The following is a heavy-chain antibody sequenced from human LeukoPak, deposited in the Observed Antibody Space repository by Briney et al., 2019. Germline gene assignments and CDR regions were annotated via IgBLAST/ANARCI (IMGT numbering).Heavy chain of an antibody. V-gene: IGHV5-51*01. CDR3: ARPGNMYYYDSSGYYHDAFDI. Sequence: KSGESLQISCKGSGYSFTSYWIGWVRQLPGKGLEWMGIIYPGDSDTRYSPSFQGQVTISADKSVSTAYLQWSSLKASDTAMYYCARPGNMYYYDSSGYYHDAFDIWGQGTMVTVSS. CDR1: GYSFTSYW. D-gene: IGHD3-22*01. J-gene: IGHJ3*02. CDR2: IYPGDSDT.